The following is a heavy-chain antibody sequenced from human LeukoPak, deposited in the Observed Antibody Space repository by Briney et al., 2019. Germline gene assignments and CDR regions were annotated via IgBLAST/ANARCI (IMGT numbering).Heavy chain of an antibody. CDR2: IYHSGST. D-gene: IGHD3-3*01. CDR3: ARVTKDYDFWSGPFSWFDP. V-gene: IGHV4-38-2*02. J-gene: IGHJ5*02. Sequence: SETLSLTCTVSGYSISSGYYWGWIRQPPGKGLEWIGSIYHSGSTYYNPSLKSRVTISVDTSKNQFSLKLSSVTAADTAVYYCARVTKDYDFWSGPFSWFDPWGQGTLVTVSS. CDR1: GYSISSGYY.